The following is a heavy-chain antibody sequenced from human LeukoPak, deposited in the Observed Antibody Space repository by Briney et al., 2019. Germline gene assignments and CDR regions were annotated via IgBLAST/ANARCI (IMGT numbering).Heavy chain of an antibody. D-gene: IGHD7-27*01. CDR3: ARDLGIEDAFDI. Sequence: SGGSLRLSCAASGFTVSSNYMSWIRQPPGKGLEWIGYIYYSGSTNYNPSLKSRVTISVDTSKNQFSLKLSSVTAADTAVYYCARDLGIEDAFDIWGQGTMVTVSS. CDR1: GFTVSSNY. CDR2: IYYSGST. J-gene: IGHJ3*02. V-gene: IGHV4-59*02.